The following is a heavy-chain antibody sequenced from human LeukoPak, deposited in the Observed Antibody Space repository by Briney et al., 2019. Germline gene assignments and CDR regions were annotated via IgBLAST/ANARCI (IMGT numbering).Heavy chain of an antibody. CDR2: IYYSGST. J-gene: IGHJ4*02. Sequence: SETLSLTCTVSGGSISSYYWSWIRQPPGKGLEWIGYIYYSGSTNYNPSLKSRVTISVGTSKNQFSLKLSSVTAADTAVYYCARETLGYCSSTSCYEYYFDYWGQGTLVTVSS. D-gene: IGHD2-2*01. CDR1: GGSISSYY. CDR3: ARETLGYCSSTSCYEYYFDY. V-gene: IGHV4-59*01.